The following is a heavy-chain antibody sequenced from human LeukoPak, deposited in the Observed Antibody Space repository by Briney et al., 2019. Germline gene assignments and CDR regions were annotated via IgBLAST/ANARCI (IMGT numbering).Heavy chain of an antibody. CDR1: GFTFSSYS. CDR3: AREEDIAVVPAAMEP. V-gene: IGHV3-21*01. D-gene: IGHD2-2*01. CDR2: ISSSSSYI. Sequence: GGSLRLSCAASGFTFSSYSMNWVRQAPGKGLEWVSSISSSSSYIYYADSVKGRFTISRDNAKNSLYLQMNSLRAEDTAVYYCAREEDIAVVPAAMEPWGQGTLVTVSS. J-gene: IGHJ5*02.